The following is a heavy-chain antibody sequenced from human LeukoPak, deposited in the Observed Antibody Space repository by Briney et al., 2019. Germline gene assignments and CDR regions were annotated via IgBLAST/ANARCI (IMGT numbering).Heavy chain of an antibody. CDR1: GGSISSSSYY. D-gene: IGHD6-13*01. V-gene: IGHV4-39*07. CDR2: IYYSGST. J-gene: IGHJ3*02. Sequence: PSETLSLTCTVSGGSISSSSYYWGWIRQPPGKGLEWIGSIYYSGSTYYNPSLKSRVTISVDTSKNQFSLKLSSVTAADTAVYYCARDPWAYSSSHGAFDIWGQGTMVTVSS. CDR3: ARDPWAYSSSHGAFDI.